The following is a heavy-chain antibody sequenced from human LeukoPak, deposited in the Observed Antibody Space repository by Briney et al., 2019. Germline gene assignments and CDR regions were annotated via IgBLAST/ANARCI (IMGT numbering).Heavy chain of an antibody. V-gene: IGHV3-11*01. Sequence: GGSLRLSCAASGFTFSDYYMSWIRQAPGKGLEWVSYISSSGSTIYYADSVKGRFTISRDNAKNSLHLQMNSLRAEDTAVYYCARRSQASSSWYYYYYGMDVWGQGTTVTVSS. CDR1: GFTFSDYY. D-gene: IGHD6-13*01. J-gene: IGHJ6*02. CDR3: ARRSQASSSWYYYYYGMDV. CDR2: ISSSGSTI.